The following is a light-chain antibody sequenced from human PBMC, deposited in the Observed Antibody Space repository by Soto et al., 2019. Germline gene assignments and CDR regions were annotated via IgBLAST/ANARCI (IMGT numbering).Light chain of an antibody. Sequence: SYELTQPPSVSVSPGQTASITCSGDKLGDKYACWYQQKPGQSPVVVIYQDNKRPSGIPERFSGSNSGNTATLTIRGTQAMDEADYYCQAWDSSVVFGGGTKLTVL. CDR2: QDN. CDR1: KLGDKY. J-gene: IGLJ2*01. V-gene: IGLV3-1*01. CDR3: QAWDSSVV.